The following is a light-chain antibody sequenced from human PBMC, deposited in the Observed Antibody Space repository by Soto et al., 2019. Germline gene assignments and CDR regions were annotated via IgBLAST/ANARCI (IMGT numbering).Light chain of an antibody. CDR2: AAS. V-gene: IGKV1-12*01. Sequence: DIQMTQSPSSVSASVGDRVTITCRASQDISSWLAWYQQKPGKAPKLLIYAASSLQGGVPSRFSGSGSGTDFTLTISSLQPEDFAAYYCQQANRFPITFGQGTRLEIK. CDR3: QQANRFPIT. CDR1: QDISSW. J-gene: IGKJ5*01.